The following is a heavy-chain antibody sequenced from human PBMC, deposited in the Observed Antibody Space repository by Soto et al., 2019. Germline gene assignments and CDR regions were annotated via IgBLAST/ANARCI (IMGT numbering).Heavy chain of an antibody. D-gene: IGHD3-3*01. CDR3: ARRRYYDFCSGYLTNYYYYYGMDV. CDR2: INHSGST. CDR1: GGSFSGYY. Sequence: LSHTCGVDGGSFSGYYWSRIRQQPGKGLEWIGEINHSGSTNYNPSLKSRVTISVDTSKNQFSLKLSSVTAADTAVYYCARRRYYDFCSGYLTNYYYYYGMDVWGQGTTVTVSS. V-gene: IGHV4-34*01. J-gene: IGHJ6*02.